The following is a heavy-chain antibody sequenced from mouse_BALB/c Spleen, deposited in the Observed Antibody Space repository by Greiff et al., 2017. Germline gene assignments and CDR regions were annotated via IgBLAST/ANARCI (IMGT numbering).Heavy chain of an antibody. CDR1: GFNITDTY. V-gene: IGHV14-3*02. CDR2: IDPANGNT. CDR3: ARGGPMDY. J-gene: IGHJ4*01. Sequence: VQLQQSGAELVKPGASVKLSCTASGFNITDTYMHWVKQRPEQGLEWIGRIDPANGNTKYDPKFQGKATITADTSSDTAYLQLSSLTSEDTAVYYCARGGPMDYWGQGTSVTVSS.